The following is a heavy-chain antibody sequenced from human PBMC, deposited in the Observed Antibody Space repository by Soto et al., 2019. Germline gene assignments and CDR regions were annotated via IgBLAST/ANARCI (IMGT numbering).Heavy chain of an antibody. V-gene: IGHV3-74*02. CDR3: ARGDCVGGTCYSLAGSFYYYMDV. J-gene: IGHJ6*03. D-gene: IGHD2-15*01. CDR1: GFTFSNYW. CDR2: INSDGSVS. Sequence: EVQLVESGGGLFEPGGSLRLSCAASGFTFSNYWMYWVRQAPGKGLEWVSRINSDGSVSSYADSVKGRLTISRDNVKNTLYLQMDSLRAEDTAVYYCARGDCVGGTCYSLAGSFYYYMDVWGKGTTVTVFS.